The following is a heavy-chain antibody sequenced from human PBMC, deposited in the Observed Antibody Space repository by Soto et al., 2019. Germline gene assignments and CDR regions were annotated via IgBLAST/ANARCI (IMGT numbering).Heavy chain of an antibody. Sequence: QVQLVQSGAEVKKPGASVKVSCKASGYTFTSYDINWVRQATGQGLEWMGWMNPNSGNTGYAQKFQGRVNMTRDNSINTAYKELGSLRSEDTAVYYCAREVAGRSYQPIDFWGQGTLVTVSS. CDR1: GYTFTSYD. J-gene: IGHJ4*02. CDR3: AREVAGRSYQPIDF. CDR2: MNPNSGNT. V-gene: IGHV1-8*01. D-gene: IGHD2-15*01.